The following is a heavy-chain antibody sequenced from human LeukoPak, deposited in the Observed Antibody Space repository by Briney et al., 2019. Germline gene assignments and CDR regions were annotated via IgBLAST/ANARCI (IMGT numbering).Heavy chain of an antibody. V-gene: IGHV4-39*02. CDR3: ARDSIRRIVVVVAARRSFDY. Sequence: SETLSLTCTVSGGSISSDSYYWGWIRQPPGKGLQWIGCIYYSGSTYYKPSLKSRVTISVDTSKNQFSLKLTSVTAADTAVYYCARDSIRRIVVVVAARRSFDYWGQGTLVTVSS. CDR2: IYYSGST. D-gene: IGHD2-15*01. CDR1: GGSISSDSYY. J-gene: IGHJ4*02.